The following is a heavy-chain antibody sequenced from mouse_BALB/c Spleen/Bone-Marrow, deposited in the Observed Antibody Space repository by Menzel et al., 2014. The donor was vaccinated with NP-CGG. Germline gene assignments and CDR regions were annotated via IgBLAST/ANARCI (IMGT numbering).Heavy chain of an antibody. V-gene: IGHV1-59*01. CDR3: TRSYGSSYEYYFDY. D-gene: IGHD1-1*01. CDR1: GYAFTNYL. J-gene: IGHJ2*01. Sequence: VQLVESGAELVRPGTSVEVSCKASGYAFTNYLIEWVKQRPGQGLEWIGNIYPSDSYTNYNQKFKDKATLTVDKSSSTAYMQLSSPTSEDSAVYYCTRSYGSSYEYYFDYWGQGTTLTVSS. CDR2: IYPSDSYT.